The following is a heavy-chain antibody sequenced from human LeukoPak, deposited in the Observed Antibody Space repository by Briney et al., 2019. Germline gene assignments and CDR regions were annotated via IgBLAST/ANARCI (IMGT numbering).Heavy chain of an antibody. CDR1: GLTFSSYG. J-gene: IGHJ3*01. V-gene: IGHV3-30*02. CDR2: IRSDGSKE. Sequence: PGGSLRLSCAASGLTFSSYGMHWVRQAPGKGLEWVAYIRSDGSKEYHADSVKGRFIISRDNSKKILYLQMNSLRAEDTAMYYCAKEAGLFDVWGQGAMVTVSS. CDR3: AKEAGLFDV.